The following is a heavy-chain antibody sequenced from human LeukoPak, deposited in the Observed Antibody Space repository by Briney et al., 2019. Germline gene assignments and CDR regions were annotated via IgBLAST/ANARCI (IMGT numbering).Heavy chain of an antibody. CDR1: GGSISSYY. Sequence: PSETLSLTCTVSGGSISSYYWSWIRQPAGKGLEWIGRIYTSGSTNYNPSLKSRVTMSVDTSKNQFSLKLSSVTAADTAVYYCARDKGIVATISDYGDNWFDPWGQGTLVTVSS. J-gene: IGHJ5*02. V-gene: IGHV4-4*07. CDR3: ARDKGIVATISDYGDNWFDP. CDR2: IYTSGST. D-gene: IGHD5-12*01.